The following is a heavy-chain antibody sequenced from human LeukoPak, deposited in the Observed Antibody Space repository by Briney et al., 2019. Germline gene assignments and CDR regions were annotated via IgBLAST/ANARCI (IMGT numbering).Heavy chain of an antibody. J-gene: IGHJ6*03. CDR2: IYTSGST. D-gene: IGHD3-3*02. CDR3: ARAFYPGYYSYMAV. CDR1: GGSISSGTYY. V-gene: IGHV4-61*02. Sequence: KPSETLSLTCTVSGGSISSGTYYWSWIRQPAGKGLEWIGRIYTSGSTNYNPSLKSRITISVDTSKNQFSLKLSSVTAADTAVYYCARAFYPGYYSYMAVWGKGTTVTVSS.